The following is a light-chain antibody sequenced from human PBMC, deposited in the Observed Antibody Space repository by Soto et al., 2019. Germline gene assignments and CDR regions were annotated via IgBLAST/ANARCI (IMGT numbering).Light chain of an antibody. Sequence: EIVITQSPATLSGSPGERATLSRRASQSVSSKLAWYQQKPGQAPRLLIYRASTRATDIPARFSGSGSGTEFTLTISSLXSEDFAVYYCQQYNNWPPATFGQGTKVDIK. CDR1: QSVSSK. J-gene: IGKJ1*01. CDR2: RAS. V-gene: IGKV3-15*01. CDR3: QQYNNWPPAT.